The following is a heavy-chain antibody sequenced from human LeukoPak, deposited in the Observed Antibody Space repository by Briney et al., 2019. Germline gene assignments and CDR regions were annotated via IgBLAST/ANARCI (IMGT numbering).Heavy chain of an antibody. D-gene: IGHD6-6*01. V-gene: IGHV4-59*01. CDR2: IYFTGST. CDR3: ARGGTYSSSELGH. J-gene: IGHJ4*02. Sequence: PSETLPLTCTVSGGSISSYYWSWIRQPPGKGLEWIGYIYFTGSTNYNPSLRSRVTISLDMSKNQFSLKLSSVTAADTAMYYCARGGTYSSSELGHWGQGTLVTVSS. CDR1: GGSISSYY.